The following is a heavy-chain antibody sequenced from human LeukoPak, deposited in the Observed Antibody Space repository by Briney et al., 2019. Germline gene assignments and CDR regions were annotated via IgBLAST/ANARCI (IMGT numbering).Heavy chain of an antibody. D-gene: IGHD6-13*01. CDR1: GGSISSYY. J-gene: IGHJ4*02. CDR3: ARGGQQLVLDY. CDR2: IYYSGST. V-gene: IGHV4-59*01. Sequence: SETLSPSCTVSGGSISSYYWSWIRQPPGKGLEWIGYIYYSGSTNYNPSLKSRVTISVDTSKNQFSLKLSSVTAADTAVYYCARGGQQLVLDYWGQGTLVTVSS.